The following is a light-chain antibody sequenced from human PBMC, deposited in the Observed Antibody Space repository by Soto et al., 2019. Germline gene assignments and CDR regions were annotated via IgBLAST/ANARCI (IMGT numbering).Light chain of an antibody. CDR1: QDIRSR. Sequence: IQLTQSPSSLSASVGDRVTITCRASQDIRSRLAWYQQKPGKAPKLLIYAASTLQSGVPSRFSGSGSGTAFTRTISSLQPEDWATYYCQQLDSYPITFGQGTRLEIK. V-gene: IGKV1-9*01. J-gene: IGKJ5*01. CDR3: QQLDSYPIT. CDR2: AAS.